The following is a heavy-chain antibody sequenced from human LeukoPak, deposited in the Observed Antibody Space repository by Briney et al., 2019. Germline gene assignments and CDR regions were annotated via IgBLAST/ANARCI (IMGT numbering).Heavy chain of an antibody. CDR3: ARGGSSSSTPGDYYYYYMDV. D-gene: IGHD6-6*01. CDR1: GYTFTSYY. CDR2: INPSGGST. J-gene: IGHJ6*03. Sequence: GASVKVSCKASGYTFTSYYMHWVRQAPGQGLEWMGIINPSGGSTSYAQKFQGRVTMTRDMSTNTVYMELSSLRSEDTAVYYCARGGSSSSTPGDYYYYYMDVWGKGTTVTVSS. V-gene: IGHV1-46*01.